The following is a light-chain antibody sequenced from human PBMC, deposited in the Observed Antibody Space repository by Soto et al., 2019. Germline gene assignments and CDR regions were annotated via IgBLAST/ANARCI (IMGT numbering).Light chain of an antibody. Sequence: EIVLTQSPATLFLSPGERATLSCRASQSVSSYLAWYQQKPGQAPRLLIYDASNRATGIPARFSGSGSGTDFTLTISSLEPEDFAVYYCQQRSNWPPGGTFGQGTRLEIK. J-gene: IGKJ5*01. CDR2: DAS. CDR3: QQRSNWPPGGT. V-gene: IGKV3-11*01. CDR1: QSVSSY.